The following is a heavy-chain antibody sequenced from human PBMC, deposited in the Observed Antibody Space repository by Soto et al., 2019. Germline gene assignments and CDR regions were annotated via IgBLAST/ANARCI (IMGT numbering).Heavy chain of an antibody. J-gene: IGHJ3*02. CDR2: ISGSGGST. CDR3: AKDLWQWLAQGAFDI. D-gene: IGHD6-19*01. CDR1: GFTFSSYA. V-gene: IGHV3-23*01. Sequence: PGGSLRLSCAASGFTFSSYAMSWVRQAPGKGLEWVSAISGSGGSTYYADSVKGRFTISRDNSKNTLYLQMSSLRAEDTAVYYCAKDLWQWLAQGAFDIWGQGTMVTVSS.